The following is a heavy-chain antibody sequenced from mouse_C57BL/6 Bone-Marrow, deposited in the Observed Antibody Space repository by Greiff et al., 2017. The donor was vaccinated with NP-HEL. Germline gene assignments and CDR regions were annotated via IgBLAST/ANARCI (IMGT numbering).Heavy chain of an antibody. CDR3: AREGDYDGYAMDY. CDR2: ISDGGSYT. D-gene: IGHD2-4*01. V-gene: IGHV5-4*01. Sequence: EVNLVESGGGLVKPGGSLKLSCAASGFTFSSYAMSWVRQTPEKRLEWVATISDGGSYTYYPDNVKGRFTISRDNAKNNLYLQMSHLKSEDTAMYYCAREGDYDGYAMDYWGQGTSVTVSS. J-gene: IGHJ4*01. CDR1: GFTFSSYA.